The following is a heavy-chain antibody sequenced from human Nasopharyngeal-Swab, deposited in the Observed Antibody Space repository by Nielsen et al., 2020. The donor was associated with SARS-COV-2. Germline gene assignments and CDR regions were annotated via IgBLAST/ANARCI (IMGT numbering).Heavy chain of an antibody. D-gene: IGHD6-19*01. CDR2: ISSSDSIR. CDR3: ARAGAVAGTSRSRYYYGMDV. V-gene: IGHV3-11*01. J-gene: IGHJ6*02. Sequence: WIRQPPGKGLEWVSDISSSDSIRYYADSVKGRFTISRDNAKNSLYLQMSSLRAEDTAVYYCARAGAVAGTSRSRYYYGMDVWGQGTTVTVSS.